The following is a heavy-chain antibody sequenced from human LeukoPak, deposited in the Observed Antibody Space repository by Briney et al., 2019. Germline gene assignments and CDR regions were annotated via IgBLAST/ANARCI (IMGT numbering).Heavy chain of an antibody. CDR1: GGSFSGYY. D-gene: IGHD2-21*02. J-gene: IGHJ3*02. CDR3: ARAHCGGDCYLPGAFDI. V-gene: IGHV4-34*01. Sequence: KPSETLSLTCAVYGGSFSGYYWSWMRQPPGKGLEWIGEINHSGSTNYNPSLKSRVTISVDTSKNQFSLKLSSVTAADTAVYYCARAHCGGDCYLPGAFDIWGQGTMVTVSS. CDR2: INHSGST.